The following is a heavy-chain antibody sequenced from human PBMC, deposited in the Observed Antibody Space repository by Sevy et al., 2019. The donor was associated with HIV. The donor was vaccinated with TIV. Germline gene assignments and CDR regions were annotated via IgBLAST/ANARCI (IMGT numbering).Heavy chain of an antibody. CDR1: GFTFSGSA. Sequence: GGSLRLSCAASGFTFSGSAMHWVRQASGKGLEWVGRIRSKANSYATAHAASVKGRFTISRDDSKNTAYLQMNSLKTEDTAVYYCTRHEEYYYDSSGPADYWGQGTLVTVSS. CDR2: IRSKANSYAT. D-gene: IGHD3-22*01. CDR3: TRHEEYYYDSSGPADY. J-gene: IGHJ4*02. V-gene: IGHV3-73*01.